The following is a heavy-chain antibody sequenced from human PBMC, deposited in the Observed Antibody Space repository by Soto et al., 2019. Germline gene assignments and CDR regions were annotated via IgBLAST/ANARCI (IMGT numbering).Heavy chain of an antibody. V-gene: IGHV3-23*01. J-gene: IGHJ4*02. CDR3: AKARSSSWYQELDY. Sequence: GGSLRLSCAASGFTFSSYAMSWVRQAPGKVLEWVSTISDSGVRTYYADSVKGRFTISRDNSKNTLYLQMNSLRAQYTAVYYCAKARSSSWYQELDYWGQGALVTVSS. CDR2: ISDSGVRT. D-gene: IGHD6-13*01. CDR1: GFTFSSYA.